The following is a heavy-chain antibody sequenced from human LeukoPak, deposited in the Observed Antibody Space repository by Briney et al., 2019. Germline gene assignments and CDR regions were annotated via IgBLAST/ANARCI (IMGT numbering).Heavy chain of an antibody. D-gene: IGHD3-3*01. CDR1: GYSISSGYY. Sequence: SETLSLTCAVSGYSISSGYYWGWIRQPPGKGLEWIGSIYYSGSTYYNPSLKSRVTVSVDTSKNQFSLKLSSVTAADTAVYYCARSTRFRWSGYSFDFWGQGTLVTVSS. CDR2: IYYSGST. CDR3: ARSTRFRWSGYSFDF. J-gene: IGHJ4*02. V-gene: IGHV4-38-2*01.